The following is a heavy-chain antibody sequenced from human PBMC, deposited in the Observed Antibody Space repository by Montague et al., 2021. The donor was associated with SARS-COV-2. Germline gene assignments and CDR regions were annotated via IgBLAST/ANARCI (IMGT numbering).Heavy chain of an antibody. CDR3: ARAQNTCFIANCVNYFEV. CDR1: GGSTRSYD. V-gene: IGHV4-59*01. CDR2: VHYTGST. D-gene: IGHD1-1*01. J-gene: IGHJ4*02. Sequence: SETLSLTCEVAGGSTRSYDGSWMRKCLGKSQQRIGYVHYTGSTKYNPSLKTRVTLSLDTPKKHCSLKLKSVTAADTAVYYCARAQNTCFIANCVNYFEVWGLGALVTVSS.